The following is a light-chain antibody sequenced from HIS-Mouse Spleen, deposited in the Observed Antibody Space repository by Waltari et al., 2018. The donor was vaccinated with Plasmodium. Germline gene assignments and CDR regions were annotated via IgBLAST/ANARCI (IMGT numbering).Light chain of an antibody. CDR3: SSYAGSNNLV. V-gene: IGLV2-8*01. J-gene: IGLJ2*01. CDR1: SSHVGGSHY. Sequence: QSALTQPPSASGSPGPSVTISCTGTSSHVGGSHYVSWYQQHPGKAPKLMIYEVSKRPSGVPDRFSGSKSGNTASLTVSGLQAEDEADYYCSSYAGSNNLVFGGGTKLTVL. CDR2: EVS.